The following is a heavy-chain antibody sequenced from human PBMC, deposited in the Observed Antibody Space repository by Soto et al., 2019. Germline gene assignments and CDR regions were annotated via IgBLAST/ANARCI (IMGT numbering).Heavy chain of an antibody. CDR2: ISSSSSTI. CDR3: ARDSAVAGTFLLR. V-gene: IGHV3-48*01. Sequence: EVQPVESGGGLVQPGGSLRLSCAASGFTFSSYSMNWVRQAPGKGLEWVSYISSSSSTIYYADSVKGRFTISRDNAKNSLYLQMNSLRAEDTAVYYCARDSAVAGTFLLRWGQGTLVTVSS. D-gene: IGHD6-19*01. CDR1: GFTFSSYS. J-gene: IGHJ4*02.